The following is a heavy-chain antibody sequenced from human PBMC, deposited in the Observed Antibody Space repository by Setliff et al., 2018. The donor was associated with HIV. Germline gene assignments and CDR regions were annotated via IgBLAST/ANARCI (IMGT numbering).Heavy chain of an antibody. CDR1: GGSISSYY. D-gene: IGHD3-22*01. CDR3: ARLGRAIDRGGYSLRFDY. Sequence: SETLSLTCTVSGGSISSYYWSWIRQPAGKGLEWIGRIYTSGSTNYNPSLKSRVTMSVDTSKNQFALKLSSVTAADTALYYCARLGRAIDRGGYSLRFDYWGQGTLVTVSS. CDR2: IYTSGST. J-gene: IGHJ4*02. V-gene: IGHV4-4*07.